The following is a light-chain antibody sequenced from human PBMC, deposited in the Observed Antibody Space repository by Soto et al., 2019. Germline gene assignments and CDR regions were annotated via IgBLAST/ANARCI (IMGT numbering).Light chain of an antibody. Sequence: QSALTQPASVSGSPGQSITISFTGTSSDVGVYNYVSWYQHPPGKAPKLIIYDVSNRPSGVSYRFSGSKSGNTASLTISGLQPEDEADYYCSSYTTSNTRQIVFGTGTKLTVL. CDR2: DVS. V-gene: IGLV2-14*03. J-gene: IGLJ1*01. CDR3: SSYTTSNTRQIV. CDR1: SSDVGVYNY.